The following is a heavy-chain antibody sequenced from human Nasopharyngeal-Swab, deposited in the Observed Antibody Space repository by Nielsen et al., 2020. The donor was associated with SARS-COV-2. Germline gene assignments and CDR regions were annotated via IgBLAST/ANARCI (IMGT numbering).Heavy chain of an antibody. CDR2: IIPIFGTA. D-gene: IGHD3-10*01. J-gene: IGHJ4*02. CDR1: GGTFSSYA. V-gene: IGHV1-69*13. Sequence: SVQVSCKASGGTFSSYAISWVRQAPGQGLEWMGGIIPIFGTANYAQKFQGRVTITADESTSTAYMELNSLRSEDTAVYYCASALGGITMVRGANFDYWGQGTLVTVSS. CDR3: ASALGGITMVRGANFDY.